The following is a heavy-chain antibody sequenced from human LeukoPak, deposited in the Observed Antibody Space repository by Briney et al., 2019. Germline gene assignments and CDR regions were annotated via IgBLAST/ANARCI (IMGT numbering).Heavy chain of an antibody. V-gene: IGHV3-15*01. Sequence: GSLRLSCAASGFTFSNAWMSWVRQAPGKGLEWVGRIKSKTDGGTTDYAAPVKGRFTISRDDSKNTLYLQMNSLKTEDTAVYYCQCVDTAMVRGRGAFDIWGQGTMVTVSS. CDR1: GFTFSNAW. CDR2: IKSKTDGGTT. J-gene: IGHJ3*02. D-gene: IGHD5-18*01. CDR3: QCVDTAMVRGRGAFDI.